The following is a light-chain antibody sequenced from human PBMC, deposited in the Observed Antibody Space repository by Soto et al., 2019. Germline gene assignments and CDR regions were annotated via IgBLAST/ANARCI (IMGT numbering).Light chain of an antibody. CDR3: SSYTSSSTPYV. CDR1: SSDVGGYNY. J-gene: IGLJ1*01. Sequence: QSALTQPASVSGSPGQSITISCTGTSSDVGGYNYVSWYQQHPGKAPKLMIYEVSNRPSGVSNRFSGSKFGNTASLTIPGLQAEDEADYYCSSYTSSSTPYVFGTGTKVTVL. CDR2: EVS. V-gene: IGLV2-14*01.